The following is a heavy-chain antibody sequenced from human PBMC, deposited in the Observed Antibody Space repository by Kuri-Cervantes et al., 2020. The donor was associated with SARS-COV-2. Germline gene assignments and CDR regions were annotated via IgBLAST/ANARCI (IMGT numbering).Heavy chain of an antibody. CDR2: VHYSGTT. CDR1: GDSISSTY. V-gene: IGHV4-59*01. J-gene: IGHJ4*02. D-gene: IGHD6-19*01. Sequence: SETLSLTCDVSGDSISSTYWSWIRQPPGRGLEWIGFVHYSGTTSYSPSLKSRVTMSVDTSKNHFSLKLSSVTTADTAVYYCARGGGSLDCWGQGTLVTVSS. CDR3: ARGGGSLDC.